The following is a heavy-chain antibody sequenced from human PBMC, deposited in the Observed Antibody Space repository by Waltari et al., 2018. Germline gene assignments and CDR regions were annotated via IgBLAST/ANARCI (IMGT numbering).Heavy chain of an antibody. CDR3: ARDFQETDIAAAGTDY. Sequence: QVQLQESGPGLVKPSETLSLTCAVSGYSISSGYYWGWIRQPPGKGLEWIGSIYHSGSTYYNPSLKSRVTISVDTSKNQFSLKLSSVTAADTAVYYCARDFQETDIAAAGTDYWGQGTLVTVSS. CDR2: IYHSGST. D-gene: IGHD6-13*01. V-gene: IGHV4-38-2*02. J-gene: IGHJ4*02. CDR1: GYSISSGYY.